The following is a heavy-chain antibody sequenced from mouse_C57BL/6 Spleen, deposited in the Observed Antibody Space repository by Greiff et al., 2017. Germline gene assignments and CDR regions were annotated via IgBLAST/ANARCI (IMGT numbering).Heavy chain of an antibody. Sequence: QVQLQQPGAELVMPGASVKLSCKASGYTFTSYWMHWVKQRPGQGLEWIGEIDPSDSYTNYNQKFKGKSTLTVDKSSSTAYMQLSSLTSEDSAVYYCARHDDFHYWGQGTTLTVSS. CDR3: ARHDDFHY. CDR1: GYTFTSYW. J-gene: IGHJ2*01. V-gene: IGHV1-69*01. CDR2: IDPSDSYT. D-gene: IGHD2-3*01.